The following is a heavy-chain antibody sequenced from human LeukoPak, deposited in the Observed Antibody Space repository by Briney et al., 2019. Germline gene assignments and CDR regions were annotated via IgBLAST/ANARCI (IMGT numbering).Heavy chain of an antibody. Sequence: ASVKVSCKASGFTFTSSAMQWVRQARGQRLEWIGWIVVGSGNTNYAQKFQERVTITRDMSTSTAYMELSSLRSEDTAVYYCAADLYDFWSGYPPLGYWGQGTLVTVSS. CDR2: IVVGSGNT. CDR1: GFTFTSSA. D-gene: IGHD3-3*01. V-gene: IGHV1-58*02. CDR3: AADLYDFWSGYPPLGY. J-gene: IGHJ4*02.